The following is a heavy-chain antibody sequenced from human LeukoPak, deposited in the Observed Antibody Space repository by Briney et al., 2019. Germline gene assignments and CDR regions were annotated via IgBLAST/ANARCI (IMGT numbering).Heavy chain of an antibody. J-gene: IGHJ4*02. CDR2: IDYSGST. V-gene: IGHV4-31*03. CDR3: AADTSGYRIFNF. D-gene: IGHD3-22*01. CDR1: GGSISRGGYC. Sequence: PSQNLSLTCTVSGGSISRGGYCWSWIRQHPGKDLEWIGYIDYSGSTFYNPSLKSRLTMSIDTSKNQFSLNLSSVTAADTAVYFCAADTSGYRIFNFWGQGTLVTVSS.